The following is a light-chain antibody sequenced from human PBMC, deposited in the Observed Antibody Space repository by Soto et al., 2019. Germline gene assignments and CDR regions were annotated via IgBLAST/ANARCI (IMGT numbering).Light chain of an antibody. Sequence: EIVLTQSPATLSLSPGERATLSCRASQSVSSNLAWYQQKPGQPPRLLIYDASNRATGIPARFSGSGSGTDFTLTISSLEPEDFAVYYCQQRTNWPLTFGPGTKVDIK. CDR2: DAS. V-gene: IGKV3-11*01. CDR1: QSVSSN. CDR3: QQRTNWPLT. J-gene: IGKJ3*01.